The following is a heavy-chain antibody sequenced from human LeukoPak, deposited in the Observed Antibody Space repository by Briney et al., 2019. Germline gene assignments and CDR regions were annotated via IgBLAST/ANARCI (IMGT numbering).Heavy chain of an antibody. D-gene: IGHD4-17*01. CDR2: TYYSGST. V-gene: IGHV4-59*01. J-gene: IGHJ4*02. CDR3: ARGAVTTFNY. Sequence: SETLSLTCGVSGASLSFYYWSWIRQPPGKGLEWIGYTYYSGSTNYNPSLKSRVTISVDTSKNQFSLKLSSVTAADTAVYYCARGAVTTFNYWGQGTLVTVSS. CDR1: GASLSFYY.